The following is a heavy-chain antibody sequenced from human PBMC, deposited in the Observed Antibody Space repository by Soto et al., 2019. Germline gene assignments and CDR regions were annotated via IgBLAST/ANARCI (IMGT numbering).Heavy chain of an antibody. CDR2: ISYDGSNK. CDR1: GFTFSSYG. V-gene: IGHV3-30*18. D-gene: IGHD3-3*01. J-gene: IGHJ3*02. Sequence: VQLVESGGGVVQPGRSLRLSCAASGFTFSSYGMHWVRQAPGKGLEWVAVISYDGSNKYYADSVKGRFTISRDNSKNTLYLQMNSLRAEDTAVYYCAKIPGGRITIFGVAPGAFDIWGQGTMVTVSS. CDR3: AKIPGGRITIFGVAPGAFDI.